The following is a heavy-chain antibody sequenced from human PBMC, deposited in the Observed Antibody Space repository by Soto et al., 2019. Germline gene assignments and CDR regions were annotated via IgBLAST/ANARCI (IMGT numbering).Heavy chain of an antibody. J-gene: IGHJ6*02. D-gene: IGHD5-18*01. CDR1: GFTFTSSA. CDR3: AAEYSYGYNYYYGMDV. V-gene: IGHV1-58*01. CDR2: IVVGSGNT. Sequence: SVKVSCKASGFTFTSSAVQWVRQARGQRLEWIGWIVVGSGNTNYAQKFQERVTITRDMSTSTAYMELSSLRSEDTAVYYCAAEYSYGYNYYYGMDVWGQGTTVTVSS.